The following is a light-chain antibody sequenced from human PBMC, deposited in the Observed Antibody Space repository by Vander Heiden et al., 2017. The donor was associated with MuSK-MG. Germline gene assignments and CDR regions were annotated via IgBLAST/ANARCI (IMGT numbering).Light chain of an antibody. V-gene: IGKV3-20*01. CDR1: QSIKSNH. Sequence: EIVLTQSPGTLSLSPGERVTLSCRASQSIKSNHLAWYQQKAGQAPRLLIYGASTRATGIPDRFSGSGSATDFTLTISGLEPEDFAVYFCQQEGDSPLTFGQGTKVEIK. J-gene: IGKJ1*01. CDR2: GAS. CDR3: QQEGDSPLT.